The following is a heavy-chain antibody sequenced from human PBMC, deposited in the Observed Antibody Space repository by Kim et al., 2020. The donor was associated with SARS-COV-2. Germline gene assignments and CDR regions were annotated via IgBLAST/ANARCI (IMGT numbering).Heavy chain of an antibody. CDR2: IYYSGST. Sequence: SETLSLTCTVSGGSVSSGSYYWSWIRQPPGKGLEWIGYIYYSGSTNYNPSLKSRVTISVDTSKNQFSLKLSSVTAADTAVYYCARDRSFYPYCSGGSCSALGYYYGMDVWGQGTTVTVSS. J-gene: IGHJ6*02. CDR3: ARDRSFYPYCSGGSCSALGYYYGMDV. D-gene: IGHD2-15*01. V-gene: IGHV4-61*01. CDR1: GGSVSSGSYY.